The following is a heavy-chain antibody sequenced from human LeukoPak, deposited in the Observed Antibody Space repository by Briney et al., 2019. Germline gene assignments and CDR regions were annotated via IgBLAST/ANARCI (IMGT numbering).Heavy chain of an antibody. V-gene: IGHV1-3*01. Sequence: AAPVKVSCKASGYTFTSYAMHWVRQAPGQRLEWMGWINAGNGNTKYSQKFQGRVTITRDTSASTAYMELSSLRSEDTAVYYCARDPLLTYYDFWSGYSNWFDPWGQGTLVTVSS. CDR3: ARDPLLTYYDFWSGYSNWFDP. CDR2: INAGNGNT. D-gene: IGHD3-3*01. CDR1: GYTFTSYA. J-gene: IGHJ5*02.